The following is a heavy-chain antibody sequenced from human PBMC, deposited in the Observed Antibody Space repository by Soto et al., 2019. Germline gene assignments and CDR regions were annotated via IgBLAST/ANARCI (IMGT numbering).Heavy chain of an antibody. D-gene: IGHD3-22*01. CDR2: IYYSGST. J-gene: IGHJ6*02. CDR3: ASTGRIGAIVVVNTADYYGMDV. CDR1: GGSISSGGYY. Sequence: PSETLSLTCTVSGGSISSGGYYWSWIRQHPGKGLEWIGYIYYSGSTYYNPSLKSRVTISVDTSKNQFSLKLSSVTAADTAVYYCASTGRIGAIVVVNTADYYGMDVWGQGTTVTVSS. V-gene: IGHV4-31*03.